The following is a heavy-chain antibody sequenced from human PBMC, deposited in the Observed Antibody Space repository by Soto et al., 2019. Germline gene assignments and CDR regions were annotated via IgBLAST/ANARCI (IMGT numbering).Heavy chain of an antibody. V-gene: IGHV4-34*01. D-gene: IGHD3-10*01. CDR2: INHSGST. J-gene: IGHJ5*02. Sequence: PSETLSLTCAVYGGSFSGYYWSWIRQPPGKGLEWIGEINHSGSTNYNPSLKSRVTISVDTSKNQFSLKLSSVTAADTAVYYCARDYYGSGSYFGWFDPWGQGTLVTVSS. CDR3: ARDYYGSGSYFGWFDP. CDR1: GGSFSGYY.